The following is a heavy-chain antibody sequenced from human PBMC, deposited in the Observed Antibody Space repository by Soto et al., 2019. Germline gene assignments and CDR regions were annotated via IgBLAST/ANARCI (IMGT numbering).Heavy chain of an antibody. V-gene: IGHV1-69*13. CDR2: IIPIFGTA. CDR1: GGTFSSYA. J-gene: IGHJ6*02. D-gene: IGHD1-1*01. CDR3: AQGGTYGYYFYYGMHX. Sequence: SVKVSCKASGGTFSSYAISWVRQAPGQGLEWMGGIIPIFGTANYAQKFQGRVTITADESTSTAYMELSSLRSEDTAVYYCAQGGTYGYYFYYGMHXWGQGTTLTGS.